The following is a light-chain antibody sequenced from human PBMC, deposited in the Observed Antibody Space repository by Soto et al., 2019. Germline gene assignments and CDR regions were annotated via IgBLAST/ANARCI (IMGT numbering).Light chain of an antibody. V-gene: IGKV3-11*01. CDR3: QQRQYWPPIT. CDR1: QSVSNNY. Sequence: EIVLTQSPVTVSLSPGERATLSCRASQSVSNNYLAWYQQKPGQAPRLLIYDASNRAAGIPARFSGSGSGTDFTLTISSLEPEDFAIYYCQQRQYWPPITFGQGTRLEIK. J-gene: IGKJ5*01. CDR2: DAS.